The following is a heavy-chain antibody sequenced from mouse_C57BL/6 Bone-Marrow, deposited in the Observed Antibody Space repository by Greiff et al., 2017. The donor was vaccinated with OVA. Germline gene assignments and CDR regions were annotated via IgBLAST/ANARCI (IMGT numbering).Heavy chain of an antibody. Sequence: QVQLKQPGAELVMPGASVKLSCKASGYTFTSYWMHWVKQRPGQGLEWIGEIDPSDSYTNYNQKCKGKSTLTVDKSSSTAYMQLSSLTSEDSAVYYCARPLYYGSSYNWYFDVGGTGTTVTVSS. CDR1: GYTFTSYW. CDR2: IDPSDSYT. CDR3: ARPLYYGSSYNWYFDV. J-gene: IGHJ1*03. V-gene: IGHV1-69*01. D-gene: IGHD1-1*01.